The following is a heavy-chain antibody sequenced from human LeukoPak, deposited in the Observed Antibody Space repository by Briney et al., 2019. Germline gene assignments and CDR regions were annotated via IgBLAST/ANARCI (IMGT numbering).Heavy chain of an antibody. V-gene: IGHV3-30*02. CDR3: ARNRGDSSSWYFNYYYYMDV. CDR1: GFTFSSYG. D-gene: IGHD6-13*01. J-gene: IGHJ6*03. CDR2: IRYDGSNK. Sequence: GGSLRLSCAASGFTFSSYGMHWVRQAPGKGLEWVAFIRYDGSNKYYADSVKGRFTISRDNAKNSLYLQMNSLRAEDTAVYYCARNRGDSSSWYFNYYYYMDVWGKGTTVTISS.